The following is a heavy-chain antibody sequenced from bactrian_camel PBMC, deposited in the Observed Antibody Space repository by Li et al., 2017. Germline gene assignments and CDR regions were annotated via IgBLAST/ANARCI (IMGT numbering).Heavy chain of an antibody. J-gene: IGHJ4*01. Sequence: VQLVESGGGLVQPGGSLRLSCAASGFTFSSYAMSWVRQAPGKGLEWVSAVVSGGGNTAYAASVKGRFTISQDGIENTLYLQMNNLKPEDTAMYYCAAARASSSTCSRGYVLRQSQTASWGQGTQVTVS. CDR3: AAARASSSTCSRGYVLRQSQTAS. D-gene: IGHD1*01. CDR1: GFTFSSYA. V-gene: IGHV3S42*01. CDR2: VVSGGGNT.